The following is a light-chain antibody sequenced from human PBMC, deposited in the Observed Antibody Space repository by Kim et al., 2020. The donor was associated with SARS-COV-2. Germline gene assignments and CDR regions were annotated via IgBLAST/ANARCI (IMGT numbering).Light chain of an antibody. CDR1: KLGDKY. CDR3: QAWDSSTHVV. V-gene: IGLV3-1*01. CDR2: QDT. J-gene: IGLJ2*01. Sequence: SYELTQPPSLSVSPGQTASITCSGDKLGDKYVCWYQQKPGQSPVLVIYQDTKRPSGIPERFSGPNSGTTATLTISGTQGMDEADYYCQAWDSSTHVVFGG.